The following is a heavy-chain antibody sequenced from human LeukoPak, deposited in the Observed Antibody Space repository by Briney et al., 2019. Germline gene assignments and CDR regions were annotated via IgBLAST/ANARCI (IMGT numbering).Heavy chain of an antibody. J-gene: IGHJ4*02. D-gene: IGHD2-21*01. V-gene: IGHV3-23*01. CDR2: ISGSGGST. Sequence: GGSLRLSCAASGFTFSSYAMSWVRQAPGKGLEWVSAISGSGGSTYYADSVKGRFTISRDNSKNTLYLQMNSLRAEDTAVYYCAICGGDCYYFDYWGQGTLVTVSS. CDR1: GFTFSSYA. CDR3: AICGGDCYYFDY.